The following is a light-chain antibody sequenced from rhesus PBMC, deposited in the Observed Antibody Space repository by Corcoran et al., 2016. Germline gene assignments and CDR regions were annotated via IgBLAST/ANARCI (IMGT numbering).Light chain of an antibody. V-gene: IGKV1-21*01. CDR3: QHYADAPPWT. J-gene: IGKJ1*01. Sequence: DIQMTQSPSSLSASVGDRVTITCRASRGTSSWLAWYQQKPGRAPKLLIYEASNFQSGGPSRVSGSGSGTDFPRPIRSLQPIDFAIYYCQHYADAPPWTFGQGTKVDIK. CDR2: EAS. CDR1: RGTSSW.